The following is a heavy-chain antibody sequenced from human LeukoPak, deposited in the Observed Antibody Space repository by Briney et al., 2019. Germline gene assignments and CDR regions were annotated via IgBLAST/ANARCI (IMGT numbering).Heavy chain of an antibody. CDR1: GGSISSYY. CDR3: ARHGAGAARPLDY. D-gene: IGHD6-6*01. CDR2: IYYSGST. J-gene: IGHJ4*02. V-gene: IGHV4-59*08. Sequence: SETLSLTCTVSGGSISSYYGSWIRQPPGKGLEWIGYIYYSGSTNYNPSLKSRVTISVDTSKNQFSLKLSSVTAADTAVYYCARHGAGAARPLDYWGQGTLVTVSS.